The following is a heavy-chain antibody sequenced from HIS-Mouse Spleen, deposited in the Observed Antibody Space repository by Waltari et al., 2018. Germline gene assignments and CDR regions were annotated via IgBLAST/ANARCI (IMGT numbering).Heavy chain of an antibody. CDR2: ISYDGSNK. D-gene: IGHD6-19*01. Sequence: QVQLVESGGGVVQPGRSLRLSCAASGFTFSSDGMHWVSQAPGKGLEWVAVISYDGSNKYYADSVKGRFTISRDNSKNTLYLQMNSLRAEDTAVYYCAKASSGWLDYWGQGTLVTVSS. V-gene: IGHV3-30*18. CDR1: GFTFSSDG. J-gene: IGHJ4*02. CDR3: AKASSGWLDY.